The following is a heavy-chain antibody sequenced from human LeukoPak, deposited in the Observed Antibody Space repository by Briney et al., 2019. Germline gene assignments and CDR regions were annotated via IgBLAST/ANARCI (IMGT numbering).Heavy chain of an antibody. V-gene: IGHV4-4*07. CDR2: IYTSGST. J-gene: IGHJ3*02. D-gene: IGHD5-24*01. CDR1: GGSISSYY. Sequence: SETLSLTCTVSGGSISSYYWSWIRQPAGKGLEWIGRIYTSGSTNYNPSLKSRVTMSVDTSKNQFSLKLSSVTAADTAVYYCARGFWMATIQRILAFDIWGQGTMVTVSS. CDR3: ARGFWMATIQRILAFDI.